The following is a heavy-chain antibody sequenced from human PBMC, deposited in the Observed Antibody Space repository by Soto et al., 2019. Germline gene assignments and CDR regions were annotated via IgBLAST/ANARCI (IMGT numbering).Heavy chain of an antibody. V-gene: IGHV3-23*01. J-gene: IGHJ6*02. CDR2: ISGSGGST. D-gene: IGHD3-22*01. CDR1: GFTFSSYA. Sequence: PGGSLRLSCAASGFTFSSYAMSWVRQAPGKGLEWVSAISGSGGSTYYADSVKGRFTISRDNSKNTLYLQMNSLRAEDTAVYYCAKTSDSSGYYWPPPTYGMDGWGQGTTVTVSS. CDR3: AKTSDSSGYYWPPPTYGMDG.